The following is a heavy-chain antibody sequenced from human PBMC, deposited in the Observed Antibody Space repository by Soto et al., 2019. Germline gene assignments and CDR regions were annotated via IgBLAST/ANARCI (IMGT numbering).Heavy chain of an antibody. V-gene: IGHV1-18*01. J-gene: IGHJ6*02. CDR1: GYTFSNSG. CDR3: ARMGDVPYYYYGMDV. D-gene: IGHD3-16*01. CDR2: INGYNGNT. Sequence: GASVKVSCKASGYTFSNSGISWVRQAPGQGLEWMGWINGYNGNTNHAQKLQGRVTMSTDTSTSTAYMELRSLRSDDSAVYYCARMGDVPYYYYGMDVWGQGTTVTSP.